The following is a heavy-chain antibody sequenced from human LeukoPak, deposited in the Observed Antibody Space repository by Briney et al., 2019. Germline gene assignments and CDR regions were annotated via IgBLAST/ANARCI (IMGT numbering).Heavy chain of an antibody. J-gene: IGHJ5*02. CDR2: IYYSGST. CDR1: GGSISSYY. CDR3: ARVVAFRGGGDIWFDP. V-gene: IGHV4-59*08. Sequence: PSETLSLTCTVSGGSISSYYWSWIRQPPGKGLEWIGYIYYSGSTNYNPSLKSRVTISLDTSKNQFSLKLTSVTAADTAMYYCARVVAFRGGGDIWFDPWGQGTLVTVSS. D-gene: IGHD3-10*01.